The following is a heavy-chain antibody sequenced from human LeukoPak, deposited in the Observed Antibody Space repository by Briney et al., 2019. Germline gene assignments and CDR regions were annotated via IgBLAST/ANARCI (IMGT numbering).Heavy chain of an antibody. CDR1: GDSISGYY. CDR2: IYYSGST. Sequence: PSETQSLTCTVSGDSISGYYWNWIRQPPGKGLEWIGYIYYSGSTNYNPSLKSRLTISLDTSKKQFSLKLSSVTAADTAVYYCARHRGAYCSDGSCYSSYYFDSWGQGTLVTVSS. V-gene: IGHV4-59*08. CDR3: ARHRGAYCSDGSCYSSYYFDS. D-gene: IGHD2-15*01. J-gene: IGHJ4*02.